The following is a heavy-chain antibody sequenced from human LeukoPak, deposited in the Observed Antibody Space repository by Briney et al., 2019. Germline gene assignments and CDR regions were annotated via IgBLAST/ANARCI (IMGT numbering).Heavy chain of an antibody. V-gene: IGHV3-20*04. CDR2: INWNGGST. CDR1: GFTFDDYG. CDR3: ARATYYYDSSGYYHIRDYFDY. Sequence: GGSLRPSCAASGFTFDDYGMSWVRQAPGKGLEWVSGINWNGGSTGYADSVKGRFTISRDNAKNSLYLQMNSLRAEDTALYYCARATYYYDSSGYYHIRDYFDYWGQGTLVTVSS. D-gene: IGHD3-22*01. J-gene: IGHJ4*02.